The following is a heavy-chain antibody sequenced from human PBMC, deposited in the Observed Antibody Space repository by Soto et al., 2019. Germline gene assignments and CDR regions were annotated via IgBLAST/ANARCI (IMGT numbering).Heavy chain of an antibody. CDR3: ARHPDYGGTYYYYGMDV. CDR1: GDSISDSSFY. D-gene: IGHD4-17*01. V-gene: IGHV4-39*01. J-gene: IGHJ6*02. CDR2: IYYKGYT. Sequence: SETLSLTCTSSGDSISDSSFYWAWIRQPPGKGLEWIGSIYYKGYTKYNPSLESRVTITVDTSRNQFSLRLSSVTAADTAVYFCARHPDYGGTYYYYGMDVWGPGTTVTVSS.